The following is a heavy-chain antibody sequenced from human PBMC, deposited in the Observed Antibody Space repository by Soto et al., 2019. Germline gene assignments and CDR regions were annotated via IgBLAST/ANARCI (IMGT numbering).Heavy chain of an antibody. CDR1: GGTFSSYG. D-gene: IGHD3-3*01. V-gene: IGHV1-18*01. J-gene: IGHJ4*02. CDR2: ISFYSGKT. Sequence: GASVKVSCKASGGTFSSYGISWVRQAPGQGLEWMGWISFYSGKTIYAQKLQGRVTMTTDTSTGTAHMELRSLRSDDTAVYYCARDNSGDFWSGYSHYYFDYWGQGALVTVSS. CDR3: ARDNSGDFWSGYSHYYFDY.